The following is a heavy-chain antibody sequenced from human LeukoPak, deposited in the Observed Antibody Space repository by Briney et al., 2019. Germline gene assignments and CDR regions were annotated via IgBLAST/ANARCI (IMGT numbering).Heavy chain of an antibody. V-gene: IGHV3-20*04. CDR3: ARDLYSSSWYFVSPGGY. CDR1: GFTFDDYG. J-gene: IGHJ4*02. D-gene: IGHD6-13*01. CDR2: INLNGGST. Sequence: GGSLRLSCAASGFTFDDYGMSWVRQAPGKGLEWVSGINLNGGSTGYADSVKGRFTISRDNAKNSLYLQMNSLRAEDTALYYCARDLYSSSWYFVSPGGYWGQGTLVTVFS.